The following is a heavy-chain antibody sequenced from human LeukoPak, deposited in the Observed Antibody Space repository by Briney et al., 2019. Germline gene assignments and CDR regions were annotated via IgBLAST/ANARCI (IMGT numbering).Heavy chain of an antibody. D-gene: IGHD2-2*02. Sequence: GGSLRLSCAASGFTFSSYSMNWVRQAPGKGLEWVSSISSSSSYIYYADSVKGRFTISRDNAKNSLYLQMNSLRAEDTAVYYCARVSQEYQLLYGPYFDYWGQGTLVTVSS. J-gene: IGHJ4*02. CDR2: ISSSSSYI. V-gene: IGHV3-21*01. CDR1: GFTFSSYS. CDR3: ARVSQEYQLLYGPYFDY.